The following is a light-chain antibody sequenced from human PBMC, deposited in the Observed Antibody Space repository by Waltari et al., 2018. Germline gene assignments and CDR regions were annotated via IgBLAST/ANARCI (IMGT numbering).Light chain of an antibody. J-gene: IGKJ1*01. V-gene: IGKV3-15*01. CDR2: GAS. CDR1: QSVSSD. Sequence: EIVMTQSPATLSVSPGERATLSCWASQSVSSDLAWYQHKPGQAPRLLIYGASTRATGIPAMFSGSGSGTEFTLTISSRQSDDFAFYYCQQYSDWPQTFGQGTKVEIK. CDR3: QQYSDWPQT.